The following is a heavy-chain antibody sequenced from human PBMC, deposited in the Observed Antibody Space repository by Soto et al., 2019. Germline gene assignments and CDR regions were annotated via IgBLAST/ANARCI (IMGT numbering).Heavy chain of an antibody. Sequence: QVQLLESGPGLVKPSQTLSLTCSVSGDSISTVDYFWAWVRQPPGQALEYIGYIYKSGTTYYNPAFEGRLAISLNTSKSQFSLNVTSLTAPDTAAYFCARGRYCLTGRCFPNWFDSWGQGTLVTVSS. D-gene: IGHD2-15*01. J-gene: IGHJ5*01. V-gene: IGHV4-30-4*01. CDR3: ARGRYCLTGRCFPNWFDS. CDR2: IYKSGTT. CDR1: GDSISTVDYF.